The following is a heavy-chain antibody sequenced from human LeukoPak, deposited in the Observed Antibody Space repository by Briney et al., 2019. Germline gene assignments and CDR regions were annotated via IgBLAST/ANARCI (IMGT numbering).Heavy chain of an antibody. CDR2: INHSGST. CDR3: ARRRITMIVMFDP. V-gene: IGHV4-34*01. D-gene: IGHD3-22*01. CDR1: GGSFSGYY. Sequence: SETLSLTCAVYGGSFSGYYWSWIRQPPGKGLEWIGEINHSGSTNYNPSLKSRVTISVDTSKNQFSLKLSSVTAADKAVYYCARRRITMIVMFDPWGQGTLVTVSS. J-gene: IGHJ5*02.